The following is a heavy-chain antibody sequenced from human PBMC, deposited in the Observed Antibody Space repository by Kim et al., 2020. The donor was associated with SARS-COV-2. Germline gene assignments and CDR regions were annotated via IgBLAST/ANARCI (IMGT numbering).Heavy chain of an antibody. D-gene: IGHD5-18*01. J-gene: IGHJ4*02. CDR2: IYYSGST. CDR3: ARDIYSYGPLPLYYFDY. Sequence: SETLSLTCTVSGGSISSSSYYWGWIRQPPGKGLEWIGSIYYSGSTYYNPSLKSRVTISVDTSKNQFSLKLSSVTAADTAVYYCARDIYSYGPLPLYYFDYWGQGTLVTVSS. V-gene: IGHV4-39*07. CDR1: GGSISSSSYY.